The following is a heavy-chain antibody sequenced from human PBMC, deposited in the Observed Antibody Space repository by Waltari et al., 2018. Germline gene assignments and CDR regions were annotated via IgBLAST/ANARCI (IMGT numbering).Heavy chain of an antibody. D-gene: IGHD1-1*01. Sequence: EVQLLESGGGLVQPGGSLRLSCAASGFTFSSYAMNWVRQAPGKGLECVSVISGSGGSTYYADSVKGRFTISRDNSKNTLYLQMNSLRAEDTAVYYCAKDTAPWYDDIPYYFNYWGQGTLVTVSS. V-gene: IGHV3-23*01. CDR2: ISGSGGST. CDR3: AKDTAPWYDDIPYYFNY. CDR1: GFTFSSYA. J-gene: IGHJ4*02.